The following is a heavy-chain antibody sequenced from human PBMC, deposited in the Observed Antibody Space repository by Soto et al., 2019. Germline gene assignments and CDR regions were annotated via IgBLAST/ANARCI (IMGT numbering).Heavy chain of an antibody. V-gene: IGHV3-33*01. CDR3: ARGGGWYGGFRGNY. Sequence: QVQLVESGGGVVQPGRSLRLYCAASGFTFSSYGMHWVRQAPGKGLEWVAVIWYDGSNKYYADSVKGRFTISRDNSKNTLYLQMNSLRAEDTAVYYCARGGGWYGGFRGNYWGQGTLVTVSS. CDR2: IWYDGSNK. D-gene: IGHD6-19*01. CDR1: GFTFSSYG. J-gene: IGHJ4*02.